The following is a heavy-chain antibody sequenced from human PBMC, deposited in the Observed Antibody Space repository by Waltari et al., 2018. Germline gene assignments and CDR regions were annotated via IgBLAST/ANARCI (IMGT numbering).Heavy chain of an antibody. J-gene: IGHJ5*02. CDR2: IYPGDSDT. CDR1: GYSFTSHW. CDR3: ARHRRYCSGGSCYHNWFDP. Sequence: EVQLVQSGAEVKKPGESLKISCKGSGYSFTSHWIGWVRQMPGKGLEWMGIIYPGDSDTRYSPSFQGQVTISADKSISTAYLQWSSLKASDTAMYYCARHRRYCSGGSCYHNWFDPWGQGTLVTVSS. D-gene: IGHD2-15*01. V-gene: IGHV5-51*01.